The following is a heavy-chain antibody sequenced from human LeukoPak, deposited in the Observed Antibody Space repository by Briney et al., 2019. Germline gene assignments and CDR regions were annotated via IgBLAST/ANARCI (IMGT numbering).Heavy chain of an antibody. J-gene: IGHJ5*02. CDR3: AREGSGSYYNLDP. D-gene: IGHD3-10*01. V-gene: IGHV4-59*01. CDR2: IYYSGST. CDR1: GGSISSYH. Sequence: PSETLSLTCAVSGGSISSYHWSWIRQPPGKGLEWIGYIYYSGSTNYNPSLKSRVTISVDTSKNQFSLKLSSVTAADTAVYYCAREGSGSYYNLDPWGQGTLVTVSS.